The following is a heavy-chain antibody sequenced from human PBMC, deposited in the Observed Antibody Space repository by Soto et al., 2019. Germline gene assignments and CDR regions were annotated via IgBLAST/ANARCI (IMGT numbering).Heavy chain of an antibody. Sequence: PGGSLRLSCAASGFTFSSYARSWVRQAPGKGREWVSAISGSGGSTYYAASVKGRFTISRDNSKNTLYLQMNSLRAEDTAVYYCAKTRWIAADPHEFDIGGQGTMVTVSS. J-gene: IGHJ3*02. CDR1: GFTFSSYA. D-gene: IGHD6-13*01. V-gene: IGHV3-23*01. CDR2: ISGSGGST. CDR3: AKTRWIAADPHEFDI.